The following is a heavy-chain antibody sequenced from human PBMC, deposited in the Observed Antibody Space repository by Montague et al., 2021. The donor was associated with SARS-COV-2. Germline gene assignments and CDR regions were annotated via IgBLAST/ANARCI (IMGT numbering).Heavy chain of an antibody. CDR2: IYNSGSA. CDR3: VRVPPSVSATGGNYYYGLDV. V-gene: IGHV4-4*02. J-gene: IGHJ6*02. D-gene: IGHD2-8*01. Sequence: SETLSLTCAVSGVSISGRNWWSWIRQPPGKGLEWIGGIYNSGSANYNPSLRGRVTISVDKSKNQFSLNMTSATAADTAVYYCVRVPPSVSATGGNYYYGLDVWGQGTSITVSS. CDR1: GVSISGRNW.